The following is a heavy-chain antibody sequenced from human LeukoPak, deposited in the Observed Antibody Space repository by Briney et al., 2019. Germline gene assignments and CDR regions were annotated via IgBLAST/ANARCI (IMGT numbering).Heavy chain of an antibody. CDR2: ISSSSSTI. V-gene: IGHV3-48*04. CDR3: ARGGSSGYYTRGGYYFDY. Sequence: GGSLRLSCAASGFTFSSYSMNWVRQAPGKGLEWVSYISSSSSTIYYADSVKGRFTISRDNAKNSLYLQMNSLRAEDTAVYYCARGGSSGYYTRGGYYFDYWGQGTLVTVSS. J-gene: IGHJ4*02. D-gene: IGHD3-22*01. CDR1: GFTFSSYS.